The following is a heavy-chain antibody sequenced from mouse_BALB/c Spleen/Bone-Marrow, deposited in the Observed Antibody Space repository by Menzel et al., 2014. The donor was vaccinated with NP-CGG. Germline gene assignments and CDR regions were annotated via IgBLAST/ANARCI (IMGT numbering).Heavy chain of an antibody. CDR1: GFTFSSYG. Sequence: EVQLVESGGDLVKPGGSLKLFCAASGFTFSSYGMSWVRQTPDKRLEWVATISSGGSYTYYPDSVKGRFTISRDNAKNTLYLQMSSLKSEDTAMYYCARLGRDYFDYWGQGTTLTVSS. CDR2: ISSGGSYT. J-gene: IGHJ2*01. CDR3: ARLGRDYFDY. V-gene: IGHV5-6*01. D-gene: IGHD4-1*01.